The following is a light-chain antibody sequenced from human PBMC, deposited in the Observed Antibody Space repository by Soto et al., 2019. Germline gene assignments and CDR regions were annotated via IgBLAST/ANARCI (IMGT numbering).Light chain of an antibody. CDR1: QTDSSNF. Sequence: DIVLTQSPGTLSLSPGDRATLSCRASQTDSSNFLAWYQQKPGQAPRLLIFGASARAPGIPDRFSGSGSGTDFTLTVSRLEPEDFAVYYCQQYGGPRYTFGQGTKLEIK. CDR2: GAS. CDR3: QQYGGPRYT. J-gene: IGKJ2*01. V-gene: IGKV3-20*01.